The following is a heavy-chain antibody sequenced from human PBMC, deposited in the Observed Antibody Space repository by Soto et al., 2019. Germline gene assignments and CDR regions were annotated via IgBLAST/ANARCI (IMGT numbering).Heavy chain of an antibody. J-gene: IGHJ4*02. CDR3: AVSSPDIVVLPSSIYFTS. V-gene: IGHV3-9*02. D-gene: IGHD2-15*01. CDR1: GSSSDPFT. CDR2: LSWDRSTV. Sequence: GGSLRLSCVASGSSSDPFTMHWVRELPEKGLAWVAGLSWDRSTVASADSVQGRVTISRDHAKNSVDLLMDSLRPDDTALYFCAVSSPDIVVLPSSIYFTSWGPGTQVTVSS.